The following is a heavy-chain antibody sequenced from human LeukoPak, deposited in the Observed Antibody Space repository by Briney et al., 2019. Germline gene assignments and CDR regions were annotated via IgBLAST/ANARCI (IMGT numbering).Heavy chain of an antibody. D-gene: IGHD3-3*01. V-gene: IGHV4-59*12. CDR1: GGPISTYY. J-gene: IGHJ4*02. Sequence: SETLSLTCTVSGGPISTYYWSWFRQFPGKGLEWIGYFGDSGSTDYNPALKSRVTISVDTSRKQFTLNLTSVTAADTAVCYCARDRDDFWSGYIDYWGQGTLVTVSS. CDR3: ARDRDDFWSGYIDY. CDR2: FGDSGST.